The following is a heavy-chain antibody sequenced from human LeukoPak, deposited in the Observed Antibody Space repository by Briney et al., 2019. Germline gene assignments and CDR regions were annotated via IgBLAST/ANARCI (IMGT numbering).Heavy chain of an antibody. Sequence: ASVKVSCKASGYTFTSYGISWVRQATGQGLEWMGWISAYNGNTNYAQKLLGRVTMTTDTSTSTAYMELRSLRSDDTAVYYCARDAPPVPITGTTSGMDVWGQGTTVTVSS. D-gene: IGHD1-20*01. CDR3: ARDAPPVPITGTTSGMDV. CDR1: GYTFTSYG. CDR2: ISAYNGNT. V-gene: IGHV1-18*01. J-gene: IGHJ6*02.